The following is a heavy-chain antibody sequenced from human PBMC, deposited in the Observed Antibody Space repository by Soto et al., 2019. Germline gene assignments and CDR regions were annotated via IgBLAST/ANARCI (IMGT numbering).Heavy chain of an antibody. CDR1: GGSFSGYY. Sequence: ASETLSLTCAVSGGSFSGYYWSWIRQPPGKGLEWIGEINHSGSTNYNPSLKSRVTISVDTSKNQFSLKLSSVTAADTAVYYCARGGGADIVVVPAATSTPYYYGMDVWGQGTTVTVSS. J-gene: IGHJ6*02. CDR2: INHSGST. CDR3: ARGGGADIVVVPAATSTPYYYGMDV. V-gene: IGHV4-34*01. D-gene: IGHD2-2*01.